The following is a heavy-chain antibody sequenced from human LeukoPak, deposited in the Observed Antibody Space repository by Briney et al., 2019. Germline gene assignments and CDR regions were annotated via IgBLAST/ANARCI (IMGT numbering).Heavy chain of an antibody. CDR2: INPNSGGA. Sequence: ASVKVSCKAAGYTFTGYYIHWVRQAPGQGMEWMGWINPNSGGANYAQKFQGRVPLTRSTSISAAYLDLHSLRSDAPAVDVCARAKPLADPYFFNYWGQGTLATASS. V-gene: IGHV1-2*02. CDR1: GYTFTGYY. CDR3: ARAKPLADPYFFNY. J-gene: IGHJ4*02.